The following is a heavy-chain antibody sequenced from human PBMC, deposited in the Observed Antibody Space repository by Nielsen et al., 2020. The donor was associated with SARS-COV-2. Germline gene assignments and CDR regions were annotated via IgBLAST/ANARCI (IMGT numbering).Heavy chain of an antibody. CDR2: ISYDGSNK. V-gene: IGHV3-30*18. D-gene: IGHD4-11*01. Sequence: SLKISCAASGFTFSSYGMHWVRQAPGKGLEWVAVISYDGSNKYYADSVKGRFTISRANSKHTLYLQMNSLRAEDTAVYYCAKDRGSTVSALLLYY. J-gene: IGHJ6*03. CDR3: AKDRGSTVSALLLYY. CDR1: GFTFSSYG.